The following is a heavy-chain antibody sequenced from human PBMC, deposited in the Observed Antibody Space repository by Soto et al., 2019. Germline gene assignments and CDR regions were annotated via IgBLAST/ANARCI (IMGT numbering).Heavy chain of an antibody. CDR2: ISYDGSNK. CDR3: ASVIGFLEWLPPHDAFDI. D-gene: IGHD3-3*01. V-gene: IGHV3-30-3*01. CDR1: GFTFSSYA. Sequence: GGSLRLSCAASGFTFSSYAVHWVRPAPGKGLEWVAVISYDGSNKYYADSVKGRFTISRDNSKNTLYLQMNSLRAEDTAVYYCASVIGFLEWLPPHDAFDIWGQGTMVTVSS. J-gene: IGHJ3*02.